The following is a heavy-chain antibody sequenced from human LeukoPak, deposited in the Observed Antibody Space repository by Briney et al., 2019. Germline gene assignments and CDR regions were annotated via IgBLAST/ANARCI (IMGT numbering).Heavy chain of an antibody. CDR2: TYYRSQRYN. D-gene: IGHD1-7*01. Sequence: SQTLSLTCAISVDSVSSNSAAWNWTRPSPSRGLEWLGRTYYRSQRYNHHALAVKNQITINPDTSKNQFSLQFNPLTPEHTAVYYCVHYNWNYSPGWGKGTTVTVSS. V-gene: IGHV6-1*01. CDR3: VHYNWNYSPG. J-gene: IGHJ6*04. CDR1: VDSVSSNSAA.